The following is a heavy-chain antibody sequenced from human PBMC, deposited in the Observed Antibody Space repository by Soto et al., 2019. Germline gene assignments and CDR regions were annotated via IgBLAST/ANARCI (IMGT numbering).Heavy chain of an antibody. CDR3: AKGDNLGPKTGYAFDP. CDR2: TYFRSKWYN. Sequence: PSQTLSLTCAISGDIVSSNTASWNWIRQSPSRGLEWLGRTYFRSKWYNDYAVSVKSRIIINPDTSNNQFSLQLNSVTPEDTAVYFCAKGDNLGPKTGYAFDPRGKGIMFTVSS. D-gene: IGHD5-12*01. CDR1: GDIVSSNTAS. J-gene: IGHJ5*02. V-gene: IGHV6-1*01.